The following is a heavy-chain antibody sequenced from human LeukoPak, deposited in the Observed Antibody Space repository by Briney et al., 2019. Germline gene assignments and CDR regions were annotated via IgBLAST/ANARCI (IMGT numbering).Heavy chain of an antibody. D-gene: IGHD6-19*01. CDR3: AREGPTSSGWSNNWFDP. Sequence: RASETLSLTCSVSGGSISSYYWSWIRQPPGKGLEWIGYIFYSGRTSYNPSLKSRVTISVDTSKNQFSLKLTSVTAADTAVYYCAREGPTSSGWSNNWFDPWGQGTLVTVSS. V-gene: IGHV4-59*12. J-gene: IGHJ5*02. CDR1: GGSISSYY. CDR2: IFYSGRT.